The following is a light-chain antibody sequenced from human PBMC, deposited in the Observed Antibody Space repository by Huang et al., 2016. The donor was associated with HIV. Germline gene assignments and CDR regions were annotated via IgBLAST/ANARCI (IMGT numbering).Light chain of an antibody. CDR3: QQYFSTPRT. CDR2: GAS. J-gene: IGKJ1*01. CDR1: QAISNS. Sequence: DIQMTQSPSSLSASVGDKVSITCRASQAISNSLVWYQQQPGKAPKLLLYGASRLESGGSSRFSGSGSGTDYTLTISSLQPEDVATYYCQQYFSTPRTFGQGTKVEIK. V-gene: IGKV1-NL1*01.